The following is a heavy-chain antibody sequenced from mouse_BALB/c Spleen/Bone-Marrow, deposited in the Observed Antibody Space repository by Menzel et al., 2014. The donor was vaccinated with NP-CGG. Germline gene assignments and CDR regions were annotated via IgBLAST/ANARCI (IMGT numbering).Heavy chain of an antibody. Sequence: DVKLQESGPGLVKPSQSLSLTCTVTGYSITSDYAWNWIRQFPGNKLEWMGYISYSGSTSYNPSLKSRISITRDTSMNQFFLQLNSVTTEDTATYYCARYYYVSSPYWYFDAWGAGTTVTVSS. J-gene: IGHJ1*01. V-gene: IGHV3-2*02. CDR2: ISYSGST. D-gene: IGHD1-1*01. CDR1: GYSITSDYA. CDR3: ARYYYVSSPYWYFDA.